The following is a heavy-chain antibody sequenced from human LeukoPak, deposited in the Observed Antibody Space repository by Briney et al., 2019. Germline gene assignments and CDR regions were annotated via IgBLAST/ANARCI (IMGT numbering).Heavy chain of an antibody. CDR2: ISWNSGSI. CDR1: GFTFDDYA. CDR3: ATSHDSSGND. J-gene: IGHJ4*02. D-gene: IGHD3-22*01. Sequence: PGRSLRLSCAASGFTFDDYAMHWVRQAPGKGLEWVSGISWNSGSIGYADSVKGRFTISRDNAKNSLYLQMNSLRAEDTALYYCATSHDSSGNDWGQGTLVTVSS. V-gene: IGHV3-9*01.